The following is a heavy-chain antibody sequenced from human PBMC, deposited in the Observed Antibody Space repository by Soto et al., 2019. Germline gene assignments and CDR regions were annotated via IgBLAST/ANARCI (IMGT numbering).Heavy chain of an antibody. Sequence: GGSLRLSCEASGFTFSTYGMHWVRQAPGKGLEWVAIIWNDGSNEYYADSVKGRFTISRDNSKNTLYLQLRNLRAEDSAVYFFARDKTDSGGYSDSWGQGPLVTVSS. V-gene: IGHV3-33*01. D-gene: IGHD3-22*01. J-gene: IGHJ4*02. CDR3: ARDKTDSGGYSDS. CDR1: GFTFSTYG. CDR2: IWNDGSNE.